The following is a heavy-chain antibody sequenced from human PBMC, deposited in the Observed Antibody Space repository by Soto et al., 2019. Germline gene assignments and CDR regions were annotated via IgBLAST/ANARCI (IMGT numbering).Heavy chain of an antibody. CDR1: GFPFSFYG. Sequence: GGSLRLSCAVSGFPFSFYGFHWVRQSPGKGLEWLGVIVSDGSAIYHADSLEGRFFISRDNSKDILYLQMNSLRVEDTAVYYCARDDAFDDENGFDMWGQGTMVTVSS. J-gene: IGHJ3*02. CDR3: ARDDAFDDENGFDM. CDR2: IVSDGSAI. D-gene: IGHD3-3*02. V-gene: IGHV3-33*01.